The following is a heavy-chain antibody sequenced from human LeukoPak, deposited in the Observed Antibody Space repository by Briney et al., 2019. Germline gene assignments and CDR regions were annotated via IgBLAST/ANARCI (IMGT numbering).Heavy chain of an antibody. V-gene: IGHV4-59*12. J-gene: IGHJ5*02. D-gene: IGHD5-18*01. CDR2: IYYSGST. Sequence: PSETLSLTCTVSGGSISSYYWSWIRQPPGKGLEWIGYIYYSGSTNYNPSLKSRVTISVDTSKNQFSLKLSSVTAADTAVYYCARGKAPGGYSYAKGYWFDPWGQGTLVTVSS. CDR3: ARGKAPGGYSYAKGYWFDP. CDR1: GGSISSYY.